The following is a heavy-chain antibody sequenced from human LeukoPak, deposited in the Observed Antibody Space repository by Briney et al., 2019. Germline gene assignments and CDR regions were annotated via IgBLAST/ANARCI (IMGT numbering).Heavy chain of an antibody. D-gene: IGHD1-26*01. V-gene: IGHV3-64*01. CDR3: ARGRDTGIVGATPIDY. J-gene: IGHJ4*02. Sequence: GGSLRLSCAASGFTFSSYAMHWVRQAPGKGLEYVSAISSNGGSTYYANSVKGRFTISGDNSKNTLYLQMGSLRAEDMAVYYCARGRDTGIVGATPIDYWGQGTLVTVSS. CDR1: GFTFSSYA. CDR2: ISSNGGST.